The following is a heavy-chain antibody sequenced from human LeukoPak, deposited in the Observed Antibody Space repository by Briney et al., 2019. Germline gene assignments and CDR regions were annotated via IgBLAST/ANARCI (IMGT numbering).Heavy chain of an antibody. D-gene: IGHD5-12*01. V-gene: IGHV3-21*01. CDR3: AKESSGYDLYFDY. CDR2: ISSSSSYI. CDR1: GFTFSSYS. Sequence: GGSLRLSCAASGFTFSSYSMNWVRQAPGKGLEWVSSISSSSSYIYYADSVKGRFTISRDNSKNTLYLQMNSLRAEDTAVYYCAKESSGYDLYFDYWGQGTLVTVSS. J-gene: IGHJ4*02.